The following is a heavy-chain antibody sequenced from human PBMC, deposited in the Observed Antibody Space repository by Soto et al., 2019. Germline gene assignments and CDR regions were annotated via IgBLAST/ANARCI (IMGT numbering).Heavy chain of an antibody. CDR3: ARDRGSLTTGDGTFDM. J-gene: IGHJ3*02. CDR1: CGSYSTYY. V-gene: IGHV4-59*01. CDR2: VYYSGTT. D-gene: IGHD4-17*01. Sequence: SDTLSLTCSISCGSYSTYYWSWIRQPPGKGLEWLGYVYYSGTTNYNPSLKSRVTISVETSNNEFSPKLTSVTAADTAVYYCARDRGSLTTGDGTFDMWGPGTMVTVSS.